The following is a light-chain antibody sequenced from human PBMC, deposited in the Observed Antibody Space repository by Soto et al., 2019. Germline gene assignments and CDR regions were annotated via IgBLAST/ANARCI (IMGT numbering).Light chain of an antibody. J-gene: IGLJ2*01. V-gene: IGLV2-11*02. CDR2: DVS. Sequence: QSALTQPRSVSGSPGQSVTISCTGTSSDVGAYSYVSWYQRHPGKAPKLIISDVSKRPSGVPDRFSGSKSGNTASLTISGLQADDEADYDCCSYAGSDILIFGGGTKLTVL. CDR1: SSDVGAYSY. CDR3: CSYAGSDILI.